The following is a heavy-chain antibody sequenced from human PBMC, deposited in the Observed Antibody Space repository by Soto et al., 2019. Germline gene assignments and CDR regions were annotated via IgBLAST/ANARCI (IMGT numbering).Heavy chain of an antibody. J-gene: IGHJ4*02. V-gene: IGHV2-5*02. CDR3: AHRPASSYRFDY. Sequence: QITLRESAPTLVKPTQTLTLTCTFSGFSFSTRGVGVAWFRQPPGGTLEWLALIYWDDDKRYSPSLRSKLTITNDASKDQVVLTMTNMDPVGTATYYCAHRPASSYRFDYWGQGALVTVSS. CDR2: IYWDDDK. CDR1: GFSFSTRGVG. D-gene: IGHD5-18*01.